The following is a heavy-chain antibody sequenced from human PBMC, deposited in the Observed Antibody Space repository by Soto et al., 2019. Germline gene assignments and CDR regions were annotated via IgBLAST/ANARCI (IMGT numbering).Heavy chain of an antibody. Sequence: GESLKISCKGSGYSFTKYWIGWVRQMPGKGLEWMAIIYPDESDTRYSPSYQGQVTISADRSTSTAYLQWSSLKASDTAMYYCARLKQPFFGRDSCYVLRYWYFDIWGGGVVVTVCS. D-gene: IGHD2-21*02. CDR3: ARLKQPFFGRDSCYVLRYWYFDI. CDR2: IYPDESDT. V-gene: IGHV5-51*01. J-gene: IGHJ2*01. CDR1: GYSFTKYW.